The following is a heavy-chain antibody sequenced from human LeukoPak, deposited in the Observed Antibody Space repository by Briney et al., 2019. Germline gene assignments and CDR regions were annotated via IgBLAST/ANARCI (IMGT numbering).Heavy chain of an antibody. CDR3: ARDNTYYYGMDV. CDR2: ISSSGSTI. J-gene: IGHJ6*02. Sequence: PGGSLRLSCAASGFTFSSYEMNWVRQAPGKGLEWVSYISSSGSTIYYADSVKGRFTISRDNAKNSLYLQMNSLRAEDTAVYYCARDNTYYYGMDVWGQGTTVTVSS. D-gene: IGHD2/OR15-2a*01. V-gene: IGHV3-48*03. CDR1: GFTFSSYE.